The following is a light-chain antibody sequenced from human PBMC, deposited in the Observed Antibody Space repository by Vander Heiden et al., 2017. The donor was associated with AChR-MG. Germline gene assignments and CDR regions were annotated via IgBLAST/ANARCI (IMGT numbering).Light chain of an antibody. J-gene: IGKJ1*01. Sequence: DIQMTQPPSSLSASVGDRVTITCRASQSISSYLNWYQQRPGNAPKLLIYVVSSLRSGVPSRFSGSESGTDFTLTISSLQPEDSATYFCQQSYSTPWTFGQGTKVEVK. CDR3: QQSYSTPWT. CDR1: QSISSY. CDR2: VVS. V-gene: IGKV1-39*01.